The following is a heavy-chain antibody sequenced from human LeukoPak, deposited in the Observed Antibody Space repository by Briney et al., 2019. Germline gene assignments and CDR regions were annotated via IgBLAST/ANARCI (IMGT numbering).Heavy chain of an antibody. J-gene: IGHJ4*02. CDR2: ITNSGSTI. D-gene: IGHD3-3*01. Sequence: PGGSLRLSCAASGFTFDDYGMSWVRQAPGKGLEWVSYITNSGSTIYYADSVKGRFTISRDNAKNSLYLQMNSLRAEDTAVYYCARESEIRFSEWLFVFDYWGQGTLVTVSS. V-gene: IGHV3-48*03. CDR1: GFTFDDYG. CDR3: ARESEIRFSEWLFVFDY.